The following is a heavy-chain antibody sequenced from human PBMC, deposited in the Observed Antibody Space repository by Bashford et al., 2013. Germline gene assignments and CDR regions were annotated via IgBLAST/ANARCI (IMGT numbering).Heavy chain of an antibody. CDR1: GYSFTDYY. J-gene: IGHJ6*02. CDR2: INPNSGDT. CDR3: ARVGYPKGTKYYYGMDV. Sequence: ASVKVSCKTSGYSFTDYYLHWVRQAPGQGLEWMGWINPNSGDTKYPQKFQGRVSMTRDTSINTAYLELYRLRFNDTAVYYCARVGYPKGTKYYYGMDVWGQGTTVTVSS. D-gene: IGHD5-18*01. V-gene: IGHV1-2*02.